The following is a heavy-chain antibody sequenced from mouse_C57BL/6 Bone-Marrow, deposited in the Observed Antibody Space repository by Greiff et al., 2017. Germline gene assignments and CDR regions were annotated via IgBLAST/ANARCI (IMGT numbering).Heavy chain of an antibody. J-gene: IGHJ2*01. Sequence: EVQLVESGGDLVKPGGSLKLSCAASGFTFSSYGMSWVRQTPDKRLEWVATISSGGSYTYYPDSVKGRFTISRDNAKNTLYLQMSSLKSEDTAMYYSARHVYYGSSCDYFDYWGQGTTLTVSS. CDR1: GFTFSSYG. CDR2: ISSGGSYT. CDR3: ARHVYYGSSCDYFDY. V-gene: IGHV5-6*01. D-gene: IGHD1-1*01.